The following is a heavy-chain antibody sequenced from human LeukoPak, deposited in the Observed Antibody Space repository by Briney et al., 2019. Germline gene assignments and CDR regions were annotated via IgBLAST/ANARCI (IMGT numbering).Heavy chain of an antibody. D-gene: IGHD6-19*01. CDR3: ARGYGYSSGNFDY. CDR2: IYYSGST. V-gene: IGHV4-31*03. Sequence: NPSETLSLTCTVSGGSISSGGYYWSWIRQHPGKGLEWIGYIYYSGSTYYNPSLKSRVTISVDTSKNQFSLKLSSVTAADTAVYYCARGYGYSSGNFDYWGQGTLVTVSS. CDR1: GGSISSGGYY. J-gene: IGHJ4*02.